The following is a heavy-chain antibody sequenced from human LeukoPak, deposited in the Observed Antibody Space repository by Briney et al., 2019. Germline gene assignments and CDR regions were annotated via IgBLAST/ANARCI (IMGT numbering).Heavy chain of an antibody. D-gene: IGHD4-23*01. CDR1: GFTFSDHY. CDR2: ISSGTTYT. Sequence: GGSLRLSCEVSGFTFSDHYMSWIRQAPGKRLEWVSYISSGTTYTNYADSVEGRFTISRDNAKNSLYLQMNSLRAEDTAVYYCARGDYGGDYFDYWGQGTLVTVSS. CDR3: ARGDYGGDYFDY. V-gene: IGHV3-11*05. J-gene: IGHJ4*02.